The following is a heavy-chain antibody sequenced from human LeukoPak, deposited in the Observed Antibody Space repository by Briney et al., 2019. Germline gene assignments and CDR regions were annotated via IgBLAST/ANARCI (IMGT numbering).Heavy chain of an antibody. CDR2: IYYSGST. CDR3: ARGGRPFDY. Sequence: PSETLSLTCTVSGGSISSYYWSWIRQPPGKGLEWIGYIYYSGSTNYNPSHKSRVTISVDTSKNQFSLKLSSVTAADTAVYYCARGGRPFDYWGQGTLVTVSS. CDR1: GGSISSYY. V-gene: IGHV4-59*01. J-gene: IGHJ4*02.